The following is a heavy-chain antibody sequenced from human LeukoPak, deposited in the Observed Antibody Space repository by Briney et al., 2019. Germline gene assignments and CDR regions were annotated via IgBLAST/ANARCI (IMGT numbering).Heavy chain of an antibody. CDR1: GFTFSSYE. D-gene: IGHD2-15*01. Sequence: PGGSLRLSCAPSGFTFSSYEMNWVRQAPGKGLEWVSYISSSGSTIYYADSVKGRFTISRDNAKNSLYLQMNSLRAEDTAVYYCARIDCSGGSCYSGYFDYWGQGTLVTVSS. CDR3: ARIDCSGGSCYSGYFDY. V-gene: IGHV3-48*03. J-gene: IGHJ4*02. CDR2: ISSSGSTI.